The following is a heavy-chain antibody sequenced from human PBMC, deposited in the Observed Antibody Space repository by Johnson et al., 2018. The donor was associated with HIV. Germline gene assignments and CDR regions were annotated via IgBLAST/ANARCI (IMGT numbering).Heavy chain of an antibody. CDR2: ISYDGSNE. CDR3: ARGLWLTPDVFDV. CDR1: GFTFSSFA. V-gene: IGHV3-30-3*01. Sequence: QVQLVESGGGVVQPGRSLRLSCAASGFTFSSFAVHWVRQAPGKGLEWVAVISYDGSNEYFADSVKGRFTISRDNSNNTLYLQMNSLRTEDTAVYYCARGLWLTPDVFDVWGQGTMVTVSS. D-gene: IGHD6-19*01. J-gene: IGHJ3*01.